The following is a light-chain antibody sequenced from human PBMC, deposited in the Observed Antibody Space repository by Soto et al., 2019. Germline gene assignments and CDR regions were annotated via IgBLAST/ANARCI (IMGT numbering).Light chain of an antibody. CDR1: QSVGRN. CDR2: GAS. CDR3: QQYNHWPPLT. V-gene: IGKV3-15*01. J-gene: IGKJ4*01. Sequence: EIVMTQSPATLSVSPGERATLSCRASQSVGRNLAWYQQKPGQAPRPLIYGASTRATGIPARFSGSGSGTELTLTISSLRSEDFAIYSCQQYNHWPPLTFGGGTKVEIK.